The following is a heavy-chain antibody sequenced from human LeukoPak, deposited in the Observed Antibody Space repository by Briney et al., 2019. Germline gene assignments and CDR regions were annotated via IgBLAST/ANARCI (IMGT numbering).Heavy chain of an antibody. V-gene: IGHV1-2*02. CDR2: INPNSGGT. CDR1: GYTFTSYG. D-gene: IGHD1-26*01. CDR3: ARVPMYSGSHPSGGYYYYMDV. J-gene: IGHJ6*03. Sequence: GASVKVSCKASGYTFTSYGISWVRQAPGQGLEWMGWINPNSGGTNYAQKFQGRVTMTRDTSISTAYMELSRLRSDDTAVYYCARVPMYSGSHPSGGYYYYMDVWGKGTTVTVSS.